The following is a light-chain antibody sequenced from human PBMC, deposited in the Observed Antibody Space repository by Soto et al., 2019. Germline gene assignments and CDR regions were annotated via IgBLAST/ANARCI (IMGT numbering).Light chain of an antibody. CDR2: NTN. V-gene: IGLV8-61*01. CDR3: GLYMGSGIWV. CDR1: SGSVSASNH. J-gene: IGLJ3*02. Sequence: QSVVTQAASVSVSPGPTVTLTCGLSSGSVSASNHHSWYQQPPGQAPRKLIYNTNTRSSGVPDRFSGAILGNKAALTITGAQADDESDDYCGLYMGSGIWVFGGGTKLTVL.